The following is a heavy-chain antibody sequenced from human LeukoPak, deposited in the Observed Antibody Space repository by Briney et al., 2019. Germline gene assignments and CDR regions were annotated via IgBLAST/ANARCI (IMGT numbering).Heavy chain of an antibody. V-gene: IGHV4-34*01. Sequence: RASETLSLTCAVYGGSFSGYYWSWIRQPPGKGLEWIGEINHSGSTNYNPSLKSRVTISVDTSKNQFSLKVSSVTAADTAVYYCAGPNWNYFDYWGQGTLVTVSS. J-gene: IGHJ4*02. CDR2: INHSGST. CDR3: AGPNWNYFDY. D-gene: IGHD3-3*01. CDR1: GGSFSGYY.